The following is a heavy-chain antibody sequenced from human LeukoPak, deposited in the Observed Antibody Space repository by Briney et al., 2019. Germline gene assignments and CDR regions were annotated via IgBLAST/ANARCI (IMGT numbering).Heavy chain of an antibody. CDR2: IYSGGST. V-gene: IGHV3-66*01. CDR3: ARDRPIAVAGRPYYYYYGMDV. Sequence: GGSLRLSCAASGFTVSSNYMSWVRQAPGKGLEWVSVIYSGGSTYYADSVKGRFTISRDNSKNTLYLQMNSLRAEDTAVYYCARDRPIAVAGRPYYYYYGMDVWGQGTTVTVSS. J-gene: IGHJ6*02. D-gene: IGHD6-19*01. CDR1: GFTVSSNY.